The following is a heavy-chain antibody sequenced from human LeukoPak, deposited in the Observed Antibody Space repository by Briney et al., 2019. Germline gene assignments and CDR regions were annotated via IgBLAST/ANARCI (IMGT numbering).Heavy chain of an antibody. J-gene: IGHJ5*01. CDR2: INPNSGGT. CDR3: ARPWEITMSERSYNWFDS. D-gene: IGHD1-26*01. CDR1: GYTFTAYY. V-gene: IGHV1-2*02. Sequence: ASVKVSCKASGYTFTAYYIHWVRQAPGQGLEWMGRINPNSGGTNYALKFQGRVTMTRDTSISTAYMELSRLRSDDTAVYYCARPWEITMSERSYNWFDSWGQGTLVTVSS.